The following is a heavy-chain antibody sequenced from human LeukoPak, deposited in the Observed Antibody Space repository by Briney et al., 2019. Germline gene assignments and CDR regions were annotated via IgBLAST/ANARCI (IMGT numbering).Heavy chain of an antibody. J-gene: IGHJ4*02. Sequence: SETLSLTCAVYGGSFSGYYWSWIRQPPGKGLEWIGEINHSGSTNYNPSLKSRVTISVDTSKNQFSLKLSSVTAADTAVYYCARAGGYCSGGSCYYWYFDYWGQGTLATVSS. CDR3: ARAGGYCSGGSCYYWYFDY. D-gene: IGHD2-15*01. CDR1: GGSFSGYY. V-gene: IGHV4-34*01. CDR2: INHSGST.